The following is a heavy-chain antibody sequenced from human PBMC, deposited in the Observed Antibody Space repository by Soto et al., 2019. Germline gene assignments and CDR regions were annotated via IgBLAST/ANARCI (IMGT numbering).Heavy chain of an antibody. D-gene: IGHD3-3*01. V-gene: IGHV4-31*03. CDR3: ARGTIFGVVTLSQFGLFFDY. Sequence: PSETLSLTCTVSGGSISSGGYYWSWIRQHPGKGLEWIGYIYYSGSTYYNPSLKSRVTISVDTSKNQFSLKLSSVTAADTAVYYCARGTIFGVVTLSQFGLFFDYWGQGTLVTVSS. CDR1: GGSISSGGYY. CDR2: IYYSGST. J-gene: IGHJ4*02.